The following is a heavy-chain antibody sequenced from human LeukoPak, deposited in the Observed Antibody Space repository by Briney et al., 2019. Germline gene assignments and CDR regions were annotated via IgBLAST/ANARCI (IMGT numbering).Heavy chain of an antibody. CDR2: IYPGDSDT. V-gene: IGHV5-51*01. CDR3: GRGAYSGYEFDC. Sequence: GESLKISCRASGYSFSTSWIGWVREMSGKGLEWMGVIYPGDSDTRYSPSFQGQVTFSADKSISTAYLQWSSLEASDTAMYFCGRGAYSGYEFDCWGQGTLVTVSS. J-gene: IGHJ4*02. D-gene: IGHD5-12*01. CDR1: GYSFSTSW.